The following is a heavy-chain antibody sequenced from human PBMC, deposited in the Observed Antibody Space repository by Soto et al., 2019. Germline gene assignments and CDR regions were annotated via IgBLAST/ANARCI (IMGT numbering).Heavy chain of an antibody. D-gene: IGHD3-9*01. CDR3: AHRLTWDAFDI. CDR2: IYWDDEK. J-gene: IGHJ4*02. V-gene: IGHV2-5*02. Sequence: GLDLEWLALIYWDDEKIYSPSLKTRLTITKDTSKNQVLLTMTNMDPVDTATYYCAHRLTWDAFDIWGQGTRVTVSS.